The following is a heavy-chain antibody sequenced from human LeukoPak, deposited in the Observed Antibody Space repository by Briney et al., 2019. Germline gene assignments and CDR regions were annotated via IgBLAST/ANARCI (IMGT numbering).Heavy chain of an antibody. CDR1: GFTFRSYG. D-gene: IGHD1-26*01. V-gene: IGHV3-30*18. CDR3: AKDNQSHSGSLDY. Sequence: PGGSLRLSCVASGFTFRSYGMHWVRQAPGKGLEWVAVISYDGSNKYYADSVKGRFTISRDNSKNTLYLQMNSLRAEDTAVYYCAKDNQSHSGSLDYWGQGTLVTVSS. CDR2: ISYDGSNK. J-gene: IGHJ4*02.